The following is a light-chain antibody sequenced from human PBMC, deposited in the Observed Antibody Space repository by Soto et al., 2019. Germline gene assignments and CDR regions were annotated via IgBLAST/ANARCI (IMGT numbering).Light chain of an antibody. V-gene: IGKV3-20*01. J-gene: IGKJ1*01. CDR1: QSVRSSY. CDR3: QQYGSSPQT. CDR2: GAS. Sequence: EIVLTQSPGTLSLSPGERATLSCRASQSVRSSYLAWYQQKPGQAPWLLIYGASSRATGIPDRFSGSGSGTDVTLTISRLEPEDFAVYYCQQYGSSPQTFCQGTRVEIK.